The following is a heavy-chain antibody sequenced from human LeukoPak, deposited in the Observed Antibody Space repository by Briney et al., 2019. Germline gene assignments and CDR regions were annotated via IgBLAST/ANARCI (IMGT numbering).Heavy chain of an antibody. D-gene: IGHD1-7*01. CDR2: ISAYNGNT. Sequence: GASVKVSCKASGYTFTSYGISWVRQAPGQGLEWMGWISAYNGNTNYAKKLQGRVTMTTDTSTSTAYMELRSLRSDDTAVYYCASARGSYNWNYHWFDPWGQGTLVTVSS. CDR1: GYTFTSYG. V-gene: IGHV1-18*01. CDR3: ASARGSYNWNYHWFDP. J-gene: IGHJ5*02.